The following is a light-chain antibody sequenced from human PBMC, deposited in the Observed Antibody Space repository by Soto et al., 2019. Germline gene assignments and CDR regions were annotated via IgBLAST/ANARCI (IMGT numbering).Light chain of an antibody. Sequence: EMVMTQSPATLSVSPGERATLSCRASQSVSSKLAWYQQKPGQAPRLLIYGASSRATDIPDRFSGSGSGTEFTLTISSLQSEDFAIYYCQQYDNWPPATFGQGTRLAIK. CDR2: GAS. CDR3: QQYDNWPPAT. V-gene: IGKV3D-15*01. CDR1: QSVSSK. J-gene: IGKJ5*01.